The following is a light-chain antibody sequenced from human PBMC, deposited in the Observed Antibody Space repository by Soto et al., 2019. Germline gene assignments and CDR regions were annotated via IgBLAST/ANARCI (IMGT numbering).Light chain of an antibody. V-gene: IGLV1-51*01. J-gene: IGLJ2*01. CDR3: GTWDNSLSAVV. Sequence: QSVLTQPPSVSAAPGQKVTISCSGSNSNIGTNYVSWYQHLPGTAPKLLIYDSNKRPSGIPDRFSGSKSGTSATLGISGLQTGDEADYYCGTWDNSLSAVVFGGGTKLTVL. CDR2: DSN. CDR1: NSNIGTNY.